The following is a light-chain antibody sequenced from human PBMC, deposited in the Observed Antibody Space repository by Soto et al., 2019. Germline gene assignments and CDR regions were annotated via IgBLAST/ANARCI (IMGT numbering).Light chain of an antibody. CDR3: QQSYTPSWT. CDR2: TAS. CDR1: QSISIY. V-gene: IGKV1-39*01. Sequence: DIPMTQSPSSLSASVGDRVIITCRASQSISIYLNWYQQKPGKAPKLLIYTASNLQIGVPSRFSGSGSGTDFTLTISTLQPDDFATYYCQQSYTPSWTFGQGTRVDIK. J-gene: IGKJ1*01.